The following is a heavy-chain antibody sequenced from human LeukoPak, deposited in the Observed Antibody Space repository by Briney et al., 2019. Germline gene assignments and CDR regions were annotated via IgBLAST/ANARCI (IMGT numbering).Heavy chain of an antibody. V-gene: IGHV4-39*01. CDR2: IYYSGST. CDR1: GGSISSSSYY. J-gene: IGHJ4*02. D-gene: IGHD2-2*02. CDR3: ATYQPLLYDGVY. Sequence: PSETLSLTCTVSGGSISSSSYYWGWIRQPPGKGLEWIGSIYYSGSTYYNPSLKSRVTISVDTSKNQFSLKLSSVTAADTAVYYCATYQPLLYDGVYWGQGTLVTVSS.